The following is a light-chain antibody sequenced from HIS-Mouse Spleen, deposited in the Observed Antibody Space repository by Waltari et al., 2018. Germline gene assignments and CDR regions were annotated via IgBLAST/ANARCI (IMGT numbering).Light chain of an antibody. CDR1: QGVSSN. Sequence: EIVMTQSPATLSVSPGERATLSCRASQGVSSNLDWYQQKPGQAARLLIYGASTRATGIPARFSGSGSGTEFTLTISSMQSEDFAVYYCQQYNNWPPTFGQGTKVEIK. V-gene: IGKV3-15*01. CDR2: GAS. J-gene: IGKJ1*01. CDR3: QQYNNWPPT.